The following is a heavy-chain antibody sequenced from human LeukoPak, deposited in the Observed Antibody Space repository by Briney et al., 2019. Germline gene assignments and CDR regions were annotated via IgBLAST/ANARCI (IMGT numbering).Heavy chain of an antibody. CDR3: ARESSAYYDFWSGYYTRGYYGMDV. D-gene: IGHD3-3*01. V-gene: IGHV4-39*07. Sequence: PSETLSLTCTVSGGSISSSSYYWGWIRQPPGKGLEWIGSIYYSGSTYYNPSLKSRVTISVDTSKNQFSLKLSSVTAADTAVYYCARESSAYYDFWSGYYTRGYYGMDVWGQGTTVTVSS. J-gene: IGHJ6*02. CDR2: IYYSGST. CDR1: GGSISSSSYY.